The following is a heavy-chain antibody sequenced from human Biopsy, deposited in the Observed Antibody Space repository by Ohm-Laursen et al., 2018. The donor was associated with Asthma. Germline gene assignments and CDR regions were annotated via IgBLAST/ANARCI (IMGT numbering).Heavy chain of an antibody. CDR2: THHSGYT. CDR3: ARHWNWGSFFDY. V-gene: IGHV4-30-4*08. D-gene: IGHD7-27*01. J-gene: IGHJ4*02. Sequence: SQTLSLTCTVSGASITSSAYYWSWIRQTPGKGLEWLGDTHHSGYTNYNPSLSSRLTLSVDTSKNQFSLRLPSVTAADTAVFYCARHWNWGSFFDYWGQGMPVTVSS. CDR1: GASITSSAYY.